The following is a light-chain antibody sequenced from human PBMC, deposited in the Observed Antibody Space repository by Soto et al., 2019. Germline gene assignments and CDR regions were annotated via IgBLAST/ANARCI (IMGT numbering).Light chain of an antibody. V-gene: IGKV1-5*03. CDR2: KAS. J-gene: IGKJ2*01. CDR3: QQYNSYSRT. CDR1: QTISSW. Sequence: DIQMTQSPSTLSGSVGDRVTITCRASQTISSWLAWYRQKPGKAPKLLIYKASSLESGVPSRFSGSGSGTEFTLTISSLQPDDFATYYCQQYNSYSRTFGQGTKVDIK.